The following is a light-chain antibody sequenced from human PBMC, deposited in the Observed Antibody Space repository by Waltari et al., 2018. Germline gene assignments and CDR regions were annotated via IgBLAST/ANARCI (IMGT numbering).Light chain of an antibody. CDR1: NGVLGSFYY. V-gene: IGLV2-14*03. Sequence: QSALTQPASVSGSPGQSIPISCTGANGVLGSFYYVSWYQQHPGNAPKLVIFDVNNRPSGVSNRFSASVSGNTASLTISGLQAEDEADYYCSSYTKDTRIFGGGTKLTVL. J-gene: IGLJ2*01. CDR3: SSYTKDTRI. CDR2: DVN.